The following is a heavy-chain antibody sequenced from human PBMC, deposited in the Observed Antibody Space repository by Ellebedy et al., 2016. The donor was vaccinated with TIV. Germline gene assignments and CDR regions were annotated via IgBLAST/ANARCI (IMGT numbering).Heavy chain of an antibody. CDR3: ARVRFGDTAVDY. J-gene: IGHJ4*03. CDR2: IGTAGDT. CDR1: GFTFSSYD. D-gene: IGHD2-21*01. V-gene: IGHV3-13*01. Sequence: GESLKIPCAASGFTFSSYDMHWVRQGTGKGLEWVSAIGTAGDTYYPGSVKGRFTISRENAKNSLYLPITSLRAEDTAVYYCARVRFGDTAVDYWGQGTLVTVSS.